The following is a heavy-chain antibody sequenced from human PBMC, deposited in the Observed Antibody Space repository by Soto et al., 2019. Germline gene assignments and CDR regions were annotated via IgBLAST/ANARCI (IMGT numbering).Heavy chain of an antibody. CDR1: GFTVSSNY. V-gene: IGHV3-66*01. D-gene: IGHD2-15*01. J-gene: IGHJ4*02. Sequence: EVQLVESGGGLVQPGGSLRLSCAASGFTVSSNYMSWVRQAPGKGLEWVSVIYSGGSTYYADSVKGRFTISRDNSKNTLYLQMNSLRAEDTAVYYCAREDYCSGGSCASFVGGQGTLVTVSS. CDR2: IYSGGST. CDR3: AREDYCSGGSCASFV.